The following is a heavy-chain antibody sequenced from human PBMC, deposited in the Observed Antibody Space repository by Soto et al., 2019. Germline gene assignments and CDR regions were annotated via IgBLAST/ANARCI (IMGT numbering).Heavy chain of an antibody. CDR2: IYNSGST. Sequence: PSEPLSLTCPFSGGSIRGYNWRWIRQPPGKGLEWIGYIYNSGSTNYNPSLRSRVTISVDTSKNQFALKLTSVIAADTAVYCCATLTTYYWFDRWGQRTLVTVS. J-gene: IGHJ5*02. CDR1: GGSIRGYN. V-gene: IGHV4-59*01. D-gene: IGHD1-1*01. CDR3: ATLTTYYWFDR.